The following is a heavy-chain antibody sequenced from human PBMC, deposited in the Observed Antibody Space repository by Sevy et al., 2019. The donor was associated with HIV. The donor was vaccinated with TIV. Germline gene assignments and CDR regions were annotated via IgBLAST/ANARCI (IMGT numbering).Heavy chain of an antibody. CDR3: AKGIAVAGITPTFDY. CDR1: GFTFSSYG. D-gene: IGHD6-19*01. V-gene: IGHV3-30*18. J-gene: IGHJ4*02. Sequence: GGSLRLSCAASGFTFSSYGMHWVRRAPGKGLEWVAVRSYDGSNKDYADSVKGRFTISRDNSKNTLYLQMNSLRAEDTAVYYCAKGIAVAGITPTFDYWGQGTLVTVSS. CDR2: RSYDGSNK.